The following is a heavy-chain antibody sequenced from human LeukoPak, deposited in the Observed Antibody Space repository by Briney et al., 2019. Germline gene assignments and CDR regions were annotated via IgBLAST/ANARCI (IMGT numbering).Heavy chain of an antibody. CDR2: INHSGST. J-gene: IGHJ3*02. D-gene: IGHD3-10*01. V-gene: IGHV4-34*01. CDR1: GGSFSGYY. CDR3: ARRRITMVRGVIITPHAFDI. Sequence: PSETLSLTCAVYGGSFSGYYWSWIRQPPGKGLEWIGEINHSGSTSYNPSLKSRVTISVDTSKNQFSLKLSSVTAADTAVYYCARRRITMVRGVIITPHAFDIWGQGTMVTVSS.